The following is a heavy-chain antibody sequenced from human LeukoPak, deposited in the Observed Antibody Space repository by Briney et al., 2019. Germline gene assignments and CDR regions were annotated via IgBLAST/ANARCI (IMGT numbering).Heavy chain of an antibody. V-gene: IGHV1-46*01. CDR2: IKDSGTT. CDR1: GYSFTTYH. J-gene: IGHJ4*02. Sequence: ASVKVSCKASGYSFTTYHIHWVRQAPGQGLEWMGIIKDSGTTIYPQKFQGRVTMTRDTSTSTVYMEVSSLRSEDTAVYYCARESGSYEAYFDYWGQGTLVTVSS. D-gene: IGHD1-26*01. CDR3: ARESGSYEAYFDY.